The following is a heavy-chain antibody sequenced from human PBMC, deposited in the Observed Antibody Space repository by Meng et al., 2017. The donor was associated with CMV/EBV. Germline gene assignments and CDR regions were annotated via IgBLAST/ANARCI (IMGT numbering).Heavy chain of an antibody. CDR3: ASGALGYCSGGSCYPPYYGMDV. J-gene: IGHJ6*02. V-gene: IGHV4-39*07. CDR1: GGSISSSSYY. Sequence: SETLSLTCTVSGGSISSSSYYWGWLRQPPGKGLEWIGSIYYCGSTYYNPSLKSRVTISVDTSKNQFSLKLSSVTAADTAVYYCASGALGYCSGGSCYPPYYGMDVWGQGTTVTVSS. D-gene: IGHD2-15*01. CDR2: IYYCGST.